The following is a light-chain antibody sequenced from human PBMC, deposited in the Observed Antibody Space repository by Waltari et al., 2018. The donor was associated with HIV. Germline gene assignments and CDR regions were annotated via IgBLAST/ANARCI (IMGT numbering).Light chain of an antibody. CDR1: SSDVGGYNY. Sequence: QSALTQPRSVSGSPGQSVTISCTGTSSDVGGYNYVSWYQQHPGKAPKFMIYDVSKRPSGVPDRFSGSKSGNTASLTISGRQAEDEADYYCCSYAGNCTVVFGGGTKLTVL. CDR2: DVS. J-gene: IGLJ2*01. V-gene: IGLV2-11*01. CDR3: CSYAGNCTVV.